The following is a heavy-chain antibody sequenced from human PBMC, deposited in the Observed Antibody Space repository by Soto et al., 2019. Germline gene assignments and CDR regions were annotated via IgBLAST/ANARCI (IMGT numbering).Heavy chain of an antibody. CDR1: GYTYTSYG. CDR2: ISAHNGNT. J-gene: IGHJ4*02. V-gene: IGHV1-18*01. Sequence: ASLKGSGKASGYTYTSYGISWVRQEPRQGLEWMGWISAHNGNTNYAQKLQGRVTMTTDTSTSTAYMELRSLRSDDTAVYYCARDGPWLAPRRLKPDYWGQGTLVTVSS. D-gene: IGHD5-12*01. CDR3: ARDGPWLAPRRLKPDY.